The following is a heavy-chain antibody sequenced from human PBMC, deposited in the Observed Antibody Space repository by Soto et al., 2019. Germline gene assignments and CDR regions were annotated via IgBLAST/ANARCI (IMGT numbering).Heavy chain of an antibody. CDR1: GGSISSGDYY. CDR2: IYCSGST. Sequence: PSETLSLTCTVSGGSISSGDYYWSWIRQPPGKGLEWIGYIYCSGSTYYNPSLKSRVTISVDTSKNQFSLKLSSVTAADTAVYYCARDGGYYYGMDVWGQGTTVTVSS. J-gene: IGHJ6*02. D-gene: IGHD2-15*01. V-gene: IGHV4-30-4*01. CDR3: ARDGGYYYGMDV.